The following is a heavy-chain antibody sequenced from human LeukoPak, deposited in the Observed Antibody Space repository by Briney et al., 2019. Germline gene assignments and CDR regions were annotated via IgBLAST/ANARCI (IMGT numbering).Heavy chain of an antibody. CDR2: ISAYNGNT. CDR3: ARETYDYVWGSYRHTDY. J-gene: IGHJ4*02. CDR1: GYTFTSYG. Sequence: GASVKVSCKASGYTFTSYGISWVRQAPGQGLEWMGWISAYNGNTNYAQKLQGRVTMTTDTSTSTAYMELRSLRSDDTAVYYCARETYDYVWGSYRHTDYWGQGTLVTVSS. V-gene: IGHV1-18*01. D-gene: IGHD3-16*02.